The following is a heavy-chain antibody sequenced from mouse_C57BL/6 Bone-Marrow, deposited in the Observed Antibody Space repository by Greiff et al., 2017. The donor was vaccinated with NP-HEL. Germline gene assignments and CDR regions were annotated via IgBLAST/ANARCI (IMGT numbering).Heavy chain of an antibody. V-gene: IGHV3-6*01. Sequence: EVKLEESGPGLVKPSQSLSLTCSVTGYSITSGYYWNWIRQFPGNKLEWMGYISYDGSNNSNPSLKNRISITRDTSKNQFFLKLNSVTTEDTATYDCARDRYYGNYSFAYWGQGTLVTVSA. CDR2: ISYDGSN. J-gene: IGHJ3*01. CDR3: ARDRYYGNYSFAY. CDR1: GYSITSGYY. D-gene: IGHD2-1*01.